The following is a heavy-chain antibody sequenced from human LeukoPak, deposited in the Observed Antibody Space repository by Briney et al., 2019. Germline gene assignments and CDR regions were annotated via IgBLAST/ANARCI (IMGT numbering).Heavy chain of an antibody. J-gene: IGHJ4*02. D-gene: IGHD5-12*01. CDR1: GFTFDDYA. CDR3: AKGPTVANEPYYFDY. V-gene: IGHV3-9*01. CDR2: ISWNSGII. Sequence: PGRSLRLSCAASGFTFDDYAMHWARQTPGKGLEWVSGISWNSGIIAYADSVKGRFTISRDNAKNSLYLQMNSLRAEDTALYYYAKGPTVANEPYYFDYWGQGTLVTVSS.